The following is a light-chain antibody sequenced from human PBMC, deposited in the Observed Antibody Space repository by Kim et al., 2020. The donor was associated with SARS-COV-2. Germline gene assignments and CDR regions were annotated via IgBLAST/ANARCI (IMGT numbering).Light chain of an antibody. V-gene: IGKV3-11*01. CDR3: QQRSNWPLT. CDR2: DAS. J-gene: IGKJ4*01. Sequence: EIVLTQSPATLSLSPGERATLSCRASQSVSSYLVWYQQKPGQAPRLLIYDASNRATGIPARFSGSGSWTDFSLTISSLEPEDFAVYYCQQRSNWPLTFGGGTKVDIK. CDR1: QSVSSY.